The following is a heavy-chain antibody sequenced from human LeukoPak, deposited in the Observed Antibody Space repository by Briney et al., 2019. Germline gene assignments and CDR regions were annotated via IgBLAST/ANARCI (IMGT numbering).Heavy chain of an antibody. CDR2: IYNSANT. Sequence: SQTLSLTCTVSGGSISSGSHYWSWIRQPAGKGLEWIGRIYNSANTNYNPSLKSRVIISVDMSKNQFSLKLSSVTAADTAAYYCARDNSYCTTTNCYYNWFDPWGQGTLVTVSS. CDR3: ARDNSYCTTTNCYYNWFDP. D-gene: IGHD2-2*01. CDR1: GGSISSGSHY. V-gene: IGHV4-61*02. J-gene: IGHJ5*02.